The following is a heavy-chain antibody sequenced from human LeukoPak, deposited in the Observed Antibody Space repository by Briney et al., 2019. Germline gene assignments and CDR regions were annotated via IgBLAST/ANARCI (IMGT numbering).Heavy chain of an antibody. V-gene: IGHV1-69*13. Sequence: GASVKVSCKASGGTFISYAISWVQQAPGQGLEWMGGIIPIFGTANYAQKFQGRVTITADESTSTAYMELSSLRSEDTAVYYCARAYYYDSSGYPDYFDYWGQGTLVTVSS. D-gene: IGHD3-22*01. CDR1: GGTFISYA. J-gene: IGHJ4*02. CDR2: IIPIFGTA. CDR3: ARAYYYDSSGYPDYFDY.